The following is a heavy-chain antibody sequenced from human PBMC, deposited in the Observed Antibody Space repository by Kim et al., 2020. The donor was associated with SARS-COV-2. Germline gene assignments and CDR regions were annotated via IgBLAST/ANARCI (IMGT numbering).Heavy chain of an antibody. CDR1: GFMSNDYT. D-gene: IGHD3-10*01. V-gene: IGHV3-43*01. Sequence: GGSLRLSCAASGFMSNDYTMHWVRQAPGQGLEWVSLSSRDDIGIDYVDSVKGRFTISRDYSKNSLHLQLNSLRSEDTAFYFCASEGSATGYAMVVWGQGT. CDR3: ASEGSATGYAMVV. J-gene: IGHJ6*02. CDR2: SSRDDIGI.